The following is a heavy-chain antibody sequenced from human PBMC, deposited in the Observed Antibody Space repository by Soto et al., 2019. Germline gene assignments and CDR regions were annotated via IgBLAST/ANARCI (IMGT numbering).Heavy chain of an antibody. CDR2: SRDKLNNYAT. CDR3: GSDEGGTYYH. Sequence: EVQLVESGGGLVQPGGSLRLSCAASGFTFSGYYMDWVRQTPGKGLEWLGRSRDKLNNYATEYTACVKGRYTISRDGEKSSLYLQMNSLKSEDTAVYYCGSDEGGTYYHWGQGTLASVSP. J-gene: IGHJ4*02. V-gene: IGHV3-72*01. CDR1: GFTFSGYY. D-gene: IGHD1-26*01.